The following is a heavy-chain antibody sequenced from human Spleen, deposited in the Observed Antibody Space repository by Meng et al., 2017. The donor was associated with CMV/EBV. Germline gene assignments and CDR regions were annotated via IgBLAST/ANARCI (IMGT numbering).Heavy chain of an antibody. V-gene: IGHV4-31*03. Sequence: SETLSLTCTVSGGSISTDTYYWSWIRQHPGKGLEWIGYIYYRGSTYYNPSLKSRVTILGDTSKNQFSLKLSSVTAADTAVYYCARTLYSSGWFLGMDYWGQGTLVTVSS. CDR1: GGSISTDTYY. CDR3: ARTLYSSGWFLGMDY. CDR2: IYYRGST. D-gene: IGHD6-19*01. J-gene: IGHJ4*02.